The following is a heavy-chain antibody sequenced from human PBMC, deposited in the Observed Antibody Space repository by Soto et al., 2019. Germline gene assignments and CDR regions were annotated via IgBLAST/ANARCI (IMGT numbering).Heavy chain of an antibody. CDR3: ARLDYDFSIDY. D-gene: IGHD3-3*01. Sequence: PSEPLSLTCTVSGGSISSYYWSWIRQPPGKGLEWIGYIYYSGSTNYNPSLKSRVTISVDTSKNQFSLKLSSVTAADTAVYYCARLDYDFSIDYWGQGTLVTVSS. CDR1: GGSISSYY. J-gene: IGHJ4*02. V-gene: IGHV4-59*08. CDR2: IYYSGST.